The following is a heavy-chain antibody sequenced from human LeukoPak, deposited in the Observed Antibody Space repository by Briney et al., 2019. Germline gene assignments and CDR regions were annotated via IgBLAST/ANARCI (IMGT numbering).Heavy chain of an antibody. D-gene: IGHD5-24*01. CDR2: IYYSGST. Sequence: SETLSLTCTVSGGSISSSSYYWGWIRQPPGKGLEWIGSIYYSGSTYYNPSLKSRVTISVDMSKNQFSLKLSSVTAADTAVYYCASFPRGWLQLAHYFDYWGQGTLVTVSS. CDR1: GGSISSSSYY. J-gene: IGHJ4*02. CDR3: ASFPRGWLQLAHYFDY. V-gene: IGHV4-39*01.